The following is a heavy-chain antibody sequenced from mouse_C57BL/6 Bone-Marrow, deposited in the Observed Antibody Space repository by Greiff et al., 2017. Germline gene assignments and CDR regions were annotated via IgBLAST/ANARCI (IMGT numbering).Heavy chain of an antibody. CDR3: ARAPGFYYFDD. CDR2: ISDGGSYT. D-gene: IGHD1-2*01. CDR1: GFTFSSYA. J-gene: IGHJ2*01. V-gene: IGHV5-4*03. Sequence: EVKVVESGGGLVKPGGSLKLSCAASGFTFSSYAMSWVRQTPEKRLEWVATISDGGSYTYYPDNVEGRFTISRDNAKNNLYLQMSHLKSEDTAMYYCARAPGFYYFDDWGQGTTLTVSS.